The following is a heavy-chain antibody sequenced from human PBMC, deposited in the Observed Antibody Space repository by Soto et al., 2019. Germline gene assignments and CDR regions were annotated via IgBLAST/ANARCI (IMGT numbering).Heavy chain of an antibody. J-gene: IGHJ6*02. Sequence: QVQLVESGGGVVQPGRSLRLSCAASGFTSSSYGMHWVRQAPGKGLEWVAVISYDGSNKYYADSVKGRFTISRDNPKNTLYLQMNSLRAEDTAVYYCAKDRIVLSRMSYYYGMDVWGQGTTVTVSS. D-gene: IGHD3-22*01. CDR2: ISYDGSNK. V-gene: IGHV3-30*18. CDR1: GFTSSSYG. CDR3: AKDRIVLSRMSYYYGMDV.